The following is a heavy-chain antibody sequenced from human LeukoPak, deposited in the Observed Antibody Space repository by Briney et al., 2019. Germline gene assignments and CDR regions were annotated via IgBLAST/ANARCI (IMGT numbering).Heavy chain of an antibody. CDR2: ISYDGSNK. CDR1: GFTFSSYG. Sequence: QPGESLRLSCAASGFTFSSYGMHWVRQAPGKGLEWVAVISYDGSNKYYADSVKGRFTISRDNSKNTLYLQMNSLRAEDTAVYYCAKAYDFWSGYYVDWGQGTLVTVSS. CDR3: AKAYDFWSGYYVD. V-gene: IGHV3-30*18. J-gene: IGHJ4*02. D-gene: IGHD3-3*01.